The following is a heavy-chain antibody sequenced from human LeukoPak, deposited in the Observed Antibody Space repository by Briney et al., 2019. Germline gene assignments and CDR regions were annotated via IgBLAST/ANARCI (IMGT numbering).Heavy chain of an antibody. J-gene: IGHJ4*02. D-gene: IGHD3-16*01. V-gene: IGHV3-7*01. Sequence: PGGSLRLSCAASGFSFSVFWMTWGRQAPGKRPEWVANINEGGSSTYYVDSVRGRFTISRDNGKNLLFLEMNGLRAVDTAVYFCVQGGHFDFWGQGAPVTVSS. CDR3: VQGGHFDF. CDR1: GFSFSVFW. CDR2: INEGGSST.